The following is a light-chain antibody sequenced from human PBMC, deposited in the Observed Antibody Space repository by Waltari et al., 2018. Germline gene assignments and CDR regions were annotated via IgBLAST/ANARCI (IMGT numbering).Light chain of an antibody. CDR3: QVWDTRSDHWV. CDR2: DNY. J-gene: IGLJ3*02. CDR1: NIGRTT. V-gene: IGLV3-21*01. Sequence: SYVLTQPPSVSVAPGETARMTCGGNNIGRTTVHWYQQMSGQAPVLVIFDNYDRPSGIPERFSGANAGNTATLTINRVEAGDEADYYCQVWDTRSDHWVFGGWTKLTVL.